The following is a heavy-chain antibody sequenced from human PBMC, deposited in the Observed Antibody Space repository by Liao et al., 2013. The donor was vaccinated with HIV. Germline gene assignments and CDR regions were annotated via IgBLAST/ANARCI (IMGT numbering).Heavy chain of an antibody. V-gene: IGHV4-61*02. D-gene: IGHD3-3*01. J-gene: IGHJ3*02. CDR2: IYTSGST. Sequence: QVRLQESGPGLVKPSQTLSLTCTVSGDLIRRDNYYWTWIRQPAGKGLEWIGRIYTSGSTNYNPSLKSRVTMSVDTSKNQFSLKLSSVTAADTAVYYCARSAVKVQLRFLEWLIRGGAFDIWGQGTMVTVSS. CDR1: GDLIRRDNYY. CDR3: ARSAVKVQLRFLEWLIRGGAFDI.